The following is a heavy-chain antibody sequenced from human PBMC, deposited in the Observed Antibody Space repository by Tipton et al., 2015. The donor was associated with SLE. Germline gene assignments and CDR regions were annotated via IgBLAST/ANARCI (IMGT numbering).Heavy chain of an antibody. CDR2: ISSSSNYI. CDR3: ATDALTGQQLVHFDY. CDR1: GFTFSSYS. V-gene: IGHV3-21*04. Sequence: SLRLSCAASGFTFSSYSMNWVRQAPGKGLEWVSSISSSSNYIYYADSVKGRFTISRDNAKNSLYLQMNSLRAEDTAVYYCATDALTGQQLVHFDYWGQGTLVTVSS. J-gene: IGHJ4*02. D-gene: IGHD6-13*01.